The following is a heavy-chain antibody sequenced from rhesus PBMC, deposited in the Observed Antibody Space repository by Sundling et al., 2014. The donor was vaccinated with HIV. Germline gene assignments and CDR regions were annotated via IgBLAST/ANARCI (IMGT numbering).Heavy chain of an antibody. CDR2: ITYHGTT. J-gene: IGHJ4*01. V-gene: IGHV4-122*02. D-gene: IGHD5-12*01. Sequence: QVQLRESGPGLVKPSETLSLTCAVSGGSISGNYWSWIRQPPGKGLEWIGYITYHGTTSYNPSLQSRVTISRDTSKNQFSLRLTSATVADTAVYYCARPREYRYNYDYWGQGLLVTVSS. CDR3: ARPREYRYNYDY. CDR1: GGSISGNY.